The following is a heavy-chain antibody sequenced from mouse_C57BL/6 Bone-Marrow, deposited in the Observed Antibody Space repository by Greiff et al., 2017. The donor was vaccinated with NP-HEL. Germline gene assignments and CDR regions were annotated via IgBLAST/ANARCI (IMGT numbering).Heavy chain of an antibody. CDR2: IHPNSGST. Sequence: QVQLKQPGAELVKPGASVKLSCKASGYTFTSYWMHWVKQRPGQGLEWIGMIHPNSGSTNYNEKFKSKATLTVDKSSSTAYMQLSSLTSEDSAVYYCARSSWAWFAYWGQGTLVTVSA. CDR3: ARSSWAWFAY. J-gene: IGHJ3*01. CDR1: GYTFTSYW. V-gene: IGHV1-64*01. D-gene: IGHD3-1*01.